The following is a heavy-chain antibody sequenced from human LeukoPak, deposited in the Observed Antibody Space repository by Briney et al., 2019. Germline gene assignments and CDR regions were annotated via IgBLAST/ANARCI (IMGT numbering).Heavy chain of an antibody. V-gene: IGHV4-61*02. J-gene: IGHJ4*02. CDR1: GDSISSGNYY. D-gene: IGHD5-18*01. CDR2: IYTSGST. CDR3: ATLGYSYGTDY. Sequence: PSETLSLTCTVSGDSISSGNYYGTWIRQPAGKGLEWIGRIYTSGSTNYNPSLKSRVTISVDTSKNQFSLKLSSVTAADTAVYYCATLGYSYGTDYWGQGTLVTVSS.